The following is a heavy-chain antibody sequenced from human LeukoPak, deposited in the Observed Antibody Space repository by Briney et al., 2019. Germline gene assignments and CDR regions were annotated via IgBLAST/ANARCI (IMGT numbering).Heavy chain of an antibody. V-gene: IGHV4-4*07. Sequence: SETLSLTCTVSGSSISSYYWSWIRQPAGKGLEWIGRIYTSGSTNYNPSLKSRVTMSVDTSKNQFSLKLSSVTAADTAVYYCARDSPNPSGSYLMDYWGQGTLVTVSS. D-gene: IGHD1-26*01. CDR2: IYTSGST. CDR1: GSSISSYY. J-gene: IGHJ4*02. CDR3: ARDSPNPSGSYLMDY.